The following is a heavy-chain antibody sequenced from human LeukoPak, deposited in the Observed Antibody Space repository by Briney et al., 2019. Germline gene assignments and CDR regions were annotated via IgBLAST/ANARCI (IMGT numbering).Heavy chain of an antibody. V-gene: IGHV3-23*01. D-gene: IGHD3-22*01. J-gene: IGHJ3*02. CDR2: ISGSVGST. Sequence: ETLSLTCTVSGGSIRSSYYYWGWIRQPPGKGLEWVSAISGSVGSTYYADSVKGRFTISRDNSKNTLYLQMNSLRAEDTAVYYCKWLFDAFDIWGQGTMVTVSS. CDR3: KWLFDAFDI. CDR1: GGSIRSSYYY.